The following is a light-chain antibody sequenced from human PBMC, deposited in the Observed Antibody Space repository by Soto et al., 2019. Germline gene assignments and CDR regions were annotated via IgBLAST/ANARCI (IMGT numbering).Light chain of an antibody. V-gene: IGKV1-5*03. J-gene: IGKJ2*01. CDR1: QSINSW. CDR2: KAS. CDR3: QQYNSFPDT. Sequence: DIQMTQSPSTLSASVGDRVTITCRASQSINSWLAWYQQKPGKAPKVLIYKASTLESGVPSRFSGSGSGTEFTLTITSLQPDDFATYYCQQYNSFPDTFGQGTKVEIK.